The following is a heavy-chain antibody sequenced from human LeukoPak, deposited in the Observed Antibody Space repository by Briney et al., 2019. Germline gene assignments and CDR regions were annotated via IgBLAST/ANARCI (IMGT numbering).Heavy chain of an antibody. CDR1: GFTFSKFP. V-gene: IGHV3-23*01. J-gene: IGHJ3*02. CDR2: ISASGDVT. D-gene: IGHD1-1*01. CDR3: AKSLFTSATGTGRAFHI. Sequence: GGSLRLSCAASGFTFSKFPMGWIRQAPGRGLEWVSAISASGDVTFYADSLRGRFTISRDNSKSTLYLQMNGLRAEDTAIFYCAKSLFTSATGTGRAFHIWGQGTRVTVSS.